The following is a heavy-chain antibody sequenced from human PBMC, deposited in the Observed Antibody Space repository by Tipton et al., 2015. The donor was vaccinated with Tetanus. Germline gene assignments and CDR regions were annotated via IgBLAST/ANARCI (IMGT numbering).Heavy chain of an antibody. D-gene: IGHD1-1*01. CDR1: GGSITNYY. CDR2: VYYRGGT. V-gene: IGHV4-59*01. Sequence: LRLSCTVSGGSITNYYWSWVRQSPGKGLEWIGYVYYRGGTIASPSLKSRVTMSVDTPKKQVSLILGSVTAADTAVYYCVREGNMLERYFDLWGRGTLVTVSS. CDR3: VREGNMLERYFDL. J-gene: IGHJ2*01.